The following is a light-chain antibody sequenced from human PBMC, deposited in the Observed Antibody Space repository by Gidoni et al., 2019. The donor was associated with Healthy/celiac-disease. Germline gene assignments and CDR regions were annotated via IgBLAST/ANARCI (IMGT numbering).Light chain of an antibody. CDR2: LGS. Sequence: DIVMTKSPLSLPVPPGEPASISCRSSQSLLHSNGYNYLDLYLQKPGQSPQLLIYLGSTRAAGVPDRCSGSGSGTDFTLKISRVEAEDGGVYYCMQALQTPPATFGQGTKLEIK. CDR3: MQALQTPPAT. J-gene: IGKJ2*01. V-gene: IGKV2-28*01. CDR1: QSLLHSNGYNY.